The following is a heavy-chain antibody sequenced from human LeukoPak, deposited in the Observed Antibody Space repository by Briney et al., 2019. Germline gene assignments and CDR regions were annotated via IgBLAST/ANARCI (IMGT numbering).Heavy chain of an antibody. CDR1: GFTFNTYA. Sequence: GGSLRLSWAASGFTFNTYAMSWVRQVPGKGLEWVSAISPSGGITYYEDSVKGRFTISRDNPKNSLSLQMNSLRAEDTAVYYCARDHGRWNAYYYYGMDVWGQGTTVTVSS. D-gene: IGHD1-1*01. J-gene: IGHJ6*02. CDR2: ISPSGGIT. V-gene: IGHV3-23*01. CDR3: ARDHGRWNAYYYYGMDV.